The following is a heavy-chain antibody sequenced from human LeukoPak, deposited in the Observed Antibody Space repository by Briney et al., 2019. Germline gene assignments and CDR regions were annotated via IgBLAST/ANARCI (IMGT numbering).Heavy chain of an antibody. Sequence: ASVKVSCKASGYTFTGHYLHWVRQAPGQGLEWMGWIKPDNGGTTYAQKFQGRVTMTRDTSINTAYLEPSSLRSDDAAIYYCAAVVAGITCDHWGQGTLVTVSS. J-gene: IGHJ4*02. V-gene: IGHV1-2*02. CDR2: IKPDNGGT. CDR3: AAVVAGITCDH. D-gene: IGHD2-2*01. CDR1: GYTFTGHY.